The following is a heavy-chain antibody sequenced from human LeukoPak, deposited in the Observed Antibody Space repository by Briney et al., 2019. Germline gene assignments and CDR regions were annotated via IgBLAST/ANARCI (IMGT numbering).Heavy chain of an antibody. J-gene: IGHJ4*02. CDR1: GDSVSSNSVA. V-gene: IGHV6-1*01. CDR3: ARDHEYTSNWASFFDY. D-gene: IGHD6-13*01. CDR2: TYYRSKWYS. Sequence: SQTLSLTCAISGDSVSSNSVAWNWIRQSPSRGLEWLGRTYYRSKWYSDYAVSVKSRITINADTSKNQFSLQLNSVTPEDTAVYYCARDHEYTSNWASFFDYWGQGALVTVSS.